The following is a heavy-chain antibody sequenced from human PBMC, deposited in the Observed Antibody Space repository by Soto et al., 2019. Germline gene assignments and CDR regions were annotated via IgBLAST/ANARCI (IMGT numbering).Heavy chain of an antibody. CDR3: TREANWYFDL. J-gene: IGHJ2*01. CDR2: IIPILDVT. CDR1: GGTFSTYT. Sequence: SVKVSCKASGGTFSTYTISWVRQAPGQGLEWMGRIIPILDVTNYAQKFQDRVTITADKSTSTAYMQLSSLRSEDTAVFYCTREANWYFDLWGRGTLVTVSS. V-gene: IGHV1-69*04.